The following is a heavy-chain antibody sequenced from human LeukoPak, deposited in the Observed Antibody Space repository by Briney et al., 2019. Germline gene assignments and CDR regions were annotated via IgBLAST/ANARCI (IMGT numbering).Heavy chain of an antibody. CDR1: GFTFSGSA. Sequence: GGSVRLFCGASGFTFSGSAMHWVRPASGKGREGVGRIRSKGNNYATAYAASVKGKFTSSRDDSKHTAYLQMNSLKPEDTAVYYCTRLYDSGFDYWGQGTLGTVS. CDR2: IRSKGNNYAT. V-gene: IGHV3-73*01. D-gene: IGHD3-10*01. CDR3: TRLYDSGFDY. J-gene: IGHJ4*02.